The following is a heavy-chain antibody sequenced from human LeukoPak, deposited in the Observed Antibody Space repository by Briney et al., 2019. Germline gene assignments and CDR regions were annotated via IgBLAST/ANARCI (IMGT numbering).Heavy chain of an antibody. D-gene: IGHD3-10*01. CDR2: ISGSGGST. CDR1: GFTFSSYG. Sequence: QSGGSLRLSRAASGFTFSSYGMSWVRQAPGKGLQRVSAISGSGGSTYYADSVKGRFTISRDNSKNTLYLQMNSLRAEDTAVYYCAKEGAGFRVGFDIWGHGTMVTVSS. CDR3: AKEGAGFRVGFDI. V-gene: IGHV3-23*01. J-gene: IGHJ3*02.